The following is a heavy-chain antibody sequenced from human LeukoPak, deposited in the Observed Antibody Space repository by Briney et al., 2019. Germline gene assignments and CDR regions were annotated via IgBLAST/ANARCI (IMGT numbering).Heavy chain of an antibody. CDR1: GYTFTSYN. V-gene: IGHV1-8*01. J-gene: IGHJ4*02. CDR2: MSPNSGNT. Sequence: GASVKVSCKASGYTFTSYNINWVRQATGQGLEWMGWMSPNSGNTGYAQKFQGRVTMTRNNSISTAYMELSSLRSEDTAVYCCVRGKGSSWYPYWGQGTLVTVSS. D-gene: IGHD6-13*01. CDR3: VRGKGSSWYPY.